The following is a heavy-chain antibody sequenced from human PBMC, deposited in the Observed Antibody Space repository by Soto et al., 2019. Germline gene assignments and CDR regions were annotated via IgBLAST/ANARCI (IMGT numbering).Heavy chain of an antibody. CDR2: ISANNGDT. J-gene: IGHJ4*02. CDR3: ARVGIGRDGYKSPDY. V-gene: IGHV1-18*01. Sequence: QVLLVQSGAEVKKPGASVKVSCKASGYTFSSYGISWVRQAPGQGLEWMGWISANNGDTNYAQKVQGRVTMTTDTSTSTGYMELRSLRSDDTAMYYCARVGIGRDGYKSPDYWGQGTLVTVSS. D-gene: IGHD5-12*01. CDR1: GYTFSSYG.